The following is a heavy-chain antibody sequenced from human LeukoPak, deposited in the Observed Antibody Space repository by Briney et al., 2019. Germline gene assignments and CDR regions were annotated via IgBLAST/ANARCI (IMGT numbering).Heavy chain of an antibody. CDR2: INHSGST. CDR1: GGSFSGYY. D-gene: IGHD6-13*01. Sequence: SETLSLTCAVYGGSFSGYYWSWIRQPPGKGLEWIGEINHSGSTNYNPSLKSRVAISVDTSKNQFSLKLSSVTAADTAVYYCARRPYSSSWRVGGRFDPWGQGTLVTVSS. CDR3: ARRPYSSSWRVGGRFDP. J-gene: IGHJ5*02. V-gene: IGHV4-34*01.